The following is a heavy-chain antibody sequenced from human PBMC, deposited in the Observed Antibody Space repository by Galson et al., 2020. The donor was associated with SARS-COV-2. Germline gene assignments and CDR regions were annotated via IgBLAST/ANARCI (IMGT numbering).Heavy chain of an antibody. Sequence: ASETLSLTCTVSGDSISSGGYYWSWIRQHPGKGLEWIGRISFSGRTHYSPSLKSRVAISVDTSNNQFSLKLNSATAADTAVYFCARERYGDNPNWFDHWGQGTLVTVSS. J-gene: IGHJ5*02. CDR2: ISFSGRT. D-gene: IGHD4-17*01. V-gene: IGHV4-31*03. CDR3: ARERYGDNPNWFDH. CDR1: GDSISSGGYY.